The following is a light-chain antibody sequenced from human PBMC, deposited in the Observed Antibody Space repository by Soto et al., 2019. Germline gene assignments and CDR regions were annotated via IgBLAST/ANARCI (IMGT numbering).Light chain of an antibody. Sequence: DIQMTQSPSTLSASVGDRVTITCRASQSISGWLAWYQQKPGKAPKLLIYDASSLESGVPSRFSGSGSGTEFTLTINSLQPDDFATYYCQQYYSYSTFGPGTKVDVK. CDR3: QQYYSYST. V-gene: IGKV1-5*01. J-gene: IGKJ3*01. CDR1: QSISGW. CDR2: DAS.